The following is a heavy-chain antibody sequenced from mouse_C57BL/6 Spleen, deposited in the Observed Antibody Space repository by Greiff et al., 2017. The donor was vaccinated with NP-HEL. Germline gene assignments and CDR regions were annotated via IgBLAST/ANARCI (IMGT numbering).Heavy chain of an antibody. Sequence: QVQLQQPGAELVKPGASVKLSCKASGYTFTSYWMQWVKQRPGQGLEWIGEIDPSDSYTNYNQKFKGKATLTVDTSSSTAYMQLSSLTSEDSAVYYCARWGDYDGDWFAYWGQGTLATVSA. V-gene: IGHV1-50*01. CDR3: ARWGDYDGDWFAY. D-gene: IGHD2-4*01. CDR2: IDPSDSYT. CDR1: GYTFTSYW. J-gene: IGHJ3*01.